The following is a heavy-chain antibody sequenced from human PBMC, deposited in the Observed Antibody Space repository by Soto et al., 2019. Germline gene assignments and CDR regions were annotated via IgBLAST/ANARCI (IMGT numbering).Heavy chain of an antibody. V-gene: IGHV6-1*01. CDR3: ARENEQQLVPTAYYCYGIDV. CDR2: TYYRSKWYN. J-gene: IGHJ6*02. D-gene: IGHD6-13*01. CDR1: GDSVSSNSAA. Sequence: PSQTLSLTCAISGDSVSSNSAAWNWIRQSPSRGLEWLGRTYYRSKWYNDYAVSVKSRITINPDTSKNQFSLQLNSVTPEDTAVYYCARENEQQLVPTAYYCYGIDVWGQGTTVTVSS.